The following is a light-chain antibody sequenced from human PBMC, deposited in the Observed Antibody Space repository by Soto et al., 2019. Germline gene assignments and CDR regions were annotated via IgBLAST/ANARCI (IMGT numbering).Light chain of an antibody. V-gene: IGKV3-11*01. Sequence: VVTQSPATLSLSPGERATLSCKASQSVSSYLAWYQQKPGQAPRLLIYDASNRATGIPARFSGSGSGTDFTLTISSLEPEDFAVYYCQQRRNWPIPSGQGT. CDR1: QSVSSY. CDR2: DAS. CDR3: QQRRNWPIP. J-gene: IGKJ5*01.